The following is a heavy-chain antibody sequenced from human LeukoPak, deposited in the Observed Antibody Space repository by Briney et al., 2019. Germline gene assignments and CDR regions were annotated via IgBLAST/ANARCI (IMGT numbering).Heavy chain of an antibody. CDR3: ARDSDWGGGEEVPNLDY. CDR2: ISYDGSNK. V-gene: IGHV3-30*01. D-gene: IGHD2-2*01. CDR1: GFTFSNYA. Sequence: GGSLRLSCAAAGFTFSNYAMHWVRQAPGKGLEWVAVISYDGSNKYYAGSVKGRFTISRDNSKNTLYLQMNSLRAEDTAVYYCARDSDWGGGEEVPNLDYWGQGTLVTVSS. J-gene: IGHJ4*02.